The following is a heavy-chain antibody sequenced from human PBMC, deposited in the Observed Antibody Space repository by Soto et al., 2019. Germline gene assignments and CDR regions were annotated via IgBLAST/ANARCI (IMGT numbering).Heavy chain of an antibody. CDR3: ATFRAPDDFWGGFYSY. D-gene: IGHD3-3*01. J-gene: IGHJ1*01. Sequence: ASVKVSCKVSGYTLTELSMHWVRQAPGKGLEWTGGFDPEDGETIYAQKFQGRVTMTEDTSTDTAYMELSSLRSEDTAVYYCATFRAPDDFWGGFYSYWARGPSVPVSS. V-gene: IGHV1-24*01. CDR2: FDPEDGET. CDR1: GYTLTELS.